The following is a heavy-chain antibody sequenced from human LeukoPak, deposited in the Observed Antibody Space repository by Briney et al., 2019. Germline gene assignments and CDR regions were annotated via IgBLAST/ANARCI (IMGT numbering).Heavy chain of an antibody. V-gene: IGHV3-66*02. Sequence: GGSLRLSCAASGFTVSSNYMSWVRQAPGKGLEWVSVIYSGGSTYYADSVKGRFTISRDNSKNTLCLQMNSLRAEDTAVYYCARDRVAGPPDYWGQGTLVTVSS. D-gene: IGHD5-12*01. CDR1: GFTVSSNY. CDR2: IYSGGST. J-gene: IGHJ4*02. CDR3: ARDRVAGPPDY.